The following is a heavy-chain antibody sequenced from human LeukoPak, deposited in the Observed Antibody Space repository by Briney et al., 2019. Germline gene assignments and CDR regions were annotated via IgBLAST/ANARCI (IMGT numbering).Heavy chain of an antibody. V-gene: IGHV3-23*01. CDR3: VTTVNTRGAFDI. CDR2: ISGSGGST. D-gene: IGHD4-17*01. J-gene: IGHJ3*02. Sequence: GGSLRLSCAASGFTFSSYAMSWVRQAPGKGLEWVSAISGSGGSTYYADSVKGRFTISRDNSKNTLYLQMNSLRAEDTAVYYCVTTVNTRGAFDIWGQGTVVAVSS. CDR1: GFTFSSYA.